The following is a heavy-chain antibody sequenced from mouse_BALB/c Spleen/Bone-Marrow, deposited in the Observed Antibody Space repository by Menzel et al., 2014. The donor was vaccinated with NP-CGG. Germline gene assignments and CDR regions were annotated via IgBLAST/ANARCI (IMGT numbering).Heavy chain of an antibody. CDR3: ARGGGMDY. Sequence: VQLQQSGPELVKPGASVKMSCKASGYTFTSYYIHWVKQRPGQGLEWIGRIYPGDGSTKYNEKFKGKTTLTADKSSSTAYMLLSSLTSEDSAIYFCARGGGMDYWGQGTSVTVSS. V-gene: IGHV1S56*01. CDR1: GYTFTSYY. CDR2: IYPGDGST. J-gene: IGHJ4*01.